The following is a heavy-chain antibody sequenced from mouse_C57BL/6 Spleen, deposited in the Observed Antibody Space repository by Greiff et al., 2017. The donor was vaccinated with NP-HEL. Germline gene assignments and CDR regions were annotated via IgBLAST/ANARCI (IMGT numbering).Heavy chain of an antibody. J-gene: IGHJ2*01. CDR1: GYTFTSYW. D-gene: IGHD1-1*01. Sequence: QVQLQQPGTELVKPGASVKLSCKASGYTFTSYWMHWVKQRPGQGLEWIGIINPSNGGTNYNEKFKSKATLTVDKSSSTAYMQLSSLTSEDSAVYYCARSSSSYDYFDYWGQGTTLTVSS. V-gene: IGHV1-53*01. CDR3: ARSSSSYDYFDY. CDR2: INPSNGGT.